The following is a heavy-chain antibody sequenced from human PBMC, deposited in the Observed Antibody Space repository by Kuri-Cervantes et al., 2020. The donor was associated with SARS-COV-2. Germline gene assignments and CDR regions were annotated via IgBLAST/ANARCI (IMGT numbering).Heavy chain of an antibody. Sequence: SVKVSCKAFGGTFSSYAISWVRQAPGQGLEWMGGIIPIFGTANYAQKFQGRVTITADESTSTAYMELSGLRSEDTAVYYCARPYCSSTTCYDGTFDSWGQGTLVTVSS. V-gene: IGHV1-69*13. D-gene: IGHD2-2*01. J-gene: IGHJ4*02. CDR1: GGTFSSYA. CDR2: IIPIFGTA. CDR3: ARPYCSSTTCYDGTFDS.